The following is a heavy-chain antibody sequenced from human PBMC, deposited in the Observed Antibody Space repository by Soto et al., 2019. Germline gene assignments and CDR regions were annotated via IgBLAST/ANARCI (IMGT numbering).Heavy chain of an antibody. CDR1: GGSVSNGANY. CDR2: IYYSGDT. Sequence: QVQLQESGPGLVKPSQTLSLTCSVSGGSVSNGANYWSWIRQRPGKGLEWIGYIYYSGDTQYNPSLKSRLTISVDTSKDQFSLKLTSVTAADAAVYYCARVDSASWLDYWGQGTLVTVSS. V-gene: IGHV4-31*03. CDR3: ARVDSASWLDY. J-gene: IGHJ4*02. D-gene: IGHD2-2*01.